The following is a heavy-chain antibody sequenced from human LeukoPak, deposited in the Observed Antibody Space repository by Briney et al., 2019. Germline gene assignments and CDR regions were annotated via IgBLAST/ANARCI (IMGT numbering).Heavy chain of an antibody. D-gene: IGHD3-22*01. CDR3: ARRDYYDSSGYGL. Sequence: PSETLSLTCTVSGGSISSGGYYWSWIRQHPGKGLEWIGYIYYSGSTYYNPSLKSRVTISVDTSKNQFSLKLSSVTAADTAVYYCARRDYYDSSGYGLWGQGTLVTVSS. CDR1: GGSISSGGYY. CDR2: IYYSGST. J-gene: IGHJ4*02. V-gene: IGHV4-31*03.